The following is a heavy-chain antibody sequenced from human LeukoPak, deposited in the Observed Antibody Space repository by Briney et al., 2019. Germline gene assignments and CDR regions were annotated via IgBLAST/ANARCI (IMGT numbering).Heavy chain of an antibody. V-gene: IGHV1-69*13. J-gene: IGHJ6*03. CDR2: IIPNFGTS. Sequence: ASVKVSCKASGGTFSNYVIIWLRQAPGQGPEWMGGIIPNFGTSKNAQKFQGRVTITADESTSTAYMELSSLRSEDTAVYYCARGPYGDYGGDYYYYYMDVWGKGTTVTISS. CDR3: ARGPYGDYGGDYYYYYMDV. D-gene: IGHD4-17*01. CDR1: GGTFSNYV.